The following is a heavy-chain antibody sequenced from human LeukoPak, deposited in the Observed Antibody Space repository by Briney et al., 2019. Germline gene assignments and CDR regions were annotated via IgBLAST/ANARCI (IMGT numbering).Heavy chain of an antibody. CDR2: ISAYNGNT. J-gene: IGHJ4*02. Sequence: ASVKVSCKASGYTFTSYGISWVRQAPGQGLEWMGWISAYNGNTNYAQKLQGRVTMTTDTSTSTAYMELRSLRSDDTAVYYCARALTMVRGVITHPDYWGQGTLVTVSS. CDR1: GYTFTSYG. D-gene: IGHD3-10*01. V-gene: IGHV1-18*01. CDR3: ARALTMVRGVITHPDY.